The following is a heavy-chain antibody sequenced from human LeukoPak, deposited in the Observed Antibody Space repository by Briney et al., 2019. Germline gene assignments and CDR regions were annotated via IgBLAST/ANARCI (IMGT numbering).Heavy chain of an antibody. J-gene: IGHJ4*02. D-gene: IGHD1/OR15-1a*01. CDR3: ARGTTSIPDY. CDR2: IYTSGST. Sequence: KPSETLSLTCAVYGGSFSGYYWSWIRQPAGKGLEWIGRIYTSGSTNYNPSLKSRVTISVDTSKNQFSLKLSSVTAADTAVYYCARGTTSIPDYWGQGTLVTVSS. V-gene: IGHV4-59*10. CDR1: GGSFSGYY.